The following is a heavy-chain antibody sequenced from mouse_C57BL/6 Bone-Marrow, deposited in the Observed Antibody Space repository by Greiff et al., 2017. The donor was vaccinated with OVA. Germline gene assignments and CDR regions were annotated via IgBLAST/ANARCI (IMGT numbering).Heavy chain of an antibody. V-gene: IGHV1-54*01. CDR3: ARDYDGYLYWYFDV. CDR1: GYAFTNYL. Sequence: VQRVESGAELVRPGTSVKVSCKASGYAFTNYLIEWVKQRPGQGLEWIGVINPGSGGTNYNEKFKGKATLTADKSSSTAYMQLSSLTSEDSAVYFCARDYDGYLYWYFDVWGTGTTVTVSS. CDR2: INPGSGGT. D-gene: IGHD2-3*01. J-gene: IGHJ1*03.